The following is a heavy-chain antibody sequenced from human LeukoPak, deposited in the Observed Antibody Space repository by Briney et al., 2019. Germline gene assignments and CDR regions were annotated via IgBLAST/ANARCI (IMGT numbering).Heavy chain of an antibody. CDR2: IYHSGST. Sequence: SGTLSLTCAVSGGSISSSNWWSWVRQPPGKGLEWIGEIYHSGSTNYNPSLKSRVTISVDKSKNQFSLKLSSVTAADTAVYYCARGRGVETLNWFDPWGQGTLVTVSS. CDR3: ARGRGVETLNWFDP. J-gene: IGHJ5*02. CDR1: GGSISSSNW. D-gene: IGHD3-10*01. V-gene: IGHV4-4*02.